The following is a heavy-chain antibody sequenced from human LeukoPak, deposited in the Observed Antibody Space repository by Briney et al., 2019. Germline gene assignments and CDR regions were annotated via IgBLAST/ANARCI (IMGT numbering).Heavy chain of an antibody. CDR3: AKRATHRGFDY. CDR2: ISWNSAGI. Sequence: GGSLRLSCAASGFTFSSYWMHWVRQAPGKGLEWVSGISWNSAGIGYADSVKGRFTISRDNAKNSLYLQMNSLRAEDTALYYCAKRATHRGFDYWGQGTLVTVSS. V-gene: IGHV3-9*01. D-gene: IGHD2-15*01. J-gene: IGHJ4*02. CDR1: GFTFSSYW.